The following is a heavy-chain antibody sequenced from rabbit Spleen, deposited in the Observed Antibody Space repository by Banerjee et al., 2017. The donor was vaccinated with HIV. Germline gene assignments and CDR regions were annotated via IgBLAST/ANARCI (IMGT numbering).Heavy chain of an antibody. J-gene: IGHJ4*01. CDR2: IDPVFGST. CDR1: GFDFSHYG. Sequence: QEQVVESGGGLVQPGGSLTLSCKASGFDFSHYGVSWVRQAPGKGLEWIGYIDPVFGSTHYASWVNGRFTISSHNAQNTLYLQLNSLTAADTATYFCVRDQAHMLDLWGPGTLVTVS. CDR3: VRDQAHMLDL. V-gene: IGHV1S47*01. D-gene: IGHD1-1*01.